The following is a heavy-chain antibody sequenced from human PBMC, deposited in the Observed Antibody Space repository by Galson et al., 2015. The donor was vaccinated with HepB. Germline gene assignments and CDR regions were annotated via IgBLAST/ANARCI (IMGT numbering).Heavy chain of an antibody. CDR1: GVTVNNYV. V-gene: IGHV3-53*01. CDR3: VRYCTKTSCPKAGAFDF. Sequence: SLRLSCAASGVTVNNYVMTWVRQAPGKGLEWVSRVYGGGTTYHADSRRGRVTLSPDHSQNTLFLQMNSLRVDDTAVYYCVRYCTKTSCPKAGAFDFWGQGTMVTVSS. J-gene: IGHJ3*01. CDR2: VYGGGTT. D-gene: IGHD2-8*01.